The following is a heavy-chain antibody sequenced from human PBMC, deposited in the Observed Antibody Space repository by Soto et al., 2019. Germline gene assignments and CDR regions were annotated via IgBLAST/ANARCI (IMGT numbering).Heavy chain of an antibody. V-gene: IGHV3-48*03. J-gene: IGHJ6*02. CDR1: GFTFSSYE. Sequence: EVQLVESGGGLGQPGGSLRLSCAASGFTFSSYEMNWVRQAPGKGLECVSYISSSGSTIYYADSVKGRFTISRDNAKNSLYLQMNSLRAEDTAVYYCASLLSPDYYGMDVWGQGTTVTVSS. CDR3: ASLLSPDYYGMDV. CDR2: ISSSGSTI.